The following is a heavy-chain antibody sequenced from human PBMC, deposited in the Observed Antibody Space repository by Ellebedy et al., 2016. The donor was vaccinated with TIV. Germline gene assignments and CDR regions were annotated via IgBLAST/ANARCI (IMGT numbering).Heavy chain of an antibody. Sequence: KVSCKGSGYSFTSDWIAWVRQMPGRGLEWMGIIYPDDSDTRYSPSFRGQVTISADKSISTAYLQWTSLKASDTAIYFCARHMTLTLTPPGLPIDWGQGTLVTVSS. CDR3: ARHMTLTLTPPGLPID. D-gene: IGHD4-11*01. V-gene: IGHV5-51*01. CDR2: IYPDDSDT. J-gene: IGHJ4*02. CDR1: GYSFTSDW.